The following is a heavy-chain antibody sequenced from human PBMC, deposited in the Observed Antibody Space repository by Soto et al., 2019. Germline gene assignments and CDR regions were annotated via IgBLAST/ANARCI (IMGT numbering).Heavy chain of an antibody. Sequence: GESLKISCKASGYSFTSYWIGWVRQMPGKGLEWMGIIYPGDSDTRYSPSFRGQVTISADKSISTVYLQWSSLKASDTAMYYCAIRIAATGYYSYGMDVWGKRTTVTVSS. V-gene: IGHV5-51*01. CDR1: GYSFTSYW. D-gene: IGHD6-13*01. J-gene: IGHJ6*04. CDR2: IYPGDSDT. CDR3: AIRIAATGYYSYGMDV.